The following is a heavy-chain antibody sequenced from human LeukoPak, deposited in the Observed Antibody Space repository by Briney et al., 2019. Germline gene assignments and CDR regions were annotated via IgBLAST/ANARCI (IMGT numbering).Heavy chain of an antibody. CDR1: GYTFTSYG. CDR3: ARVQDERYYDSSGYYYYYYMAV. Sequence: ASVKVSCTASGYTFTSYGISWARHAPGQGLEWMGWISAYNGNTNYAQKLQGRVIITTDTSTSTAYMELRSLRSDATAVYYCARVQDERYYDSSGYYYYYYMAVWGKGTTVTVS. V-gene: IGHV1-18*04. CDR2: ISAYNGNT. J-gene: IGHJ6*03. D-gene: IGHD3-22*01.